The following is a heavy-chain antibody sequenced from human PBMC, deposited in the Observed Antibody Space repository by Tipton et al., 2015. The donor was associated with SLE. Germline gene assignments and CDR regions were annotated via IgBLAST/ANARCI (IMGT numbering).Heavy chain of an antibody. J-gene: IGHJ6*02. D-gene: IGHD4-17*01. CDR2: IYYSGST. CDR1: GGSISSHY. CDR3: ARGNWGDYGDYNYYYGMDV. Sequence: TLSLTCTVSGGSISSHYWSWIRQPPGKGLEWIGYIYYSGSTNYNPSLKSRVTISVDTSKNQFSLKLSSVTAADTAVYYCARGNWGDYGDYNYYYGMDVWGQGTTVTVSS. V-gene: IGHV4-59*11.